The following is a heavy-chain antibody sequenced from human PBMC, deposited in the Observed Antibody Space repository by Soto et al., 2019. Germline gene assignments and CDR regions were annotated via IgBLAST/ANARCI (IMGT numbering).Heavy chain of an antibody. V-gene: IGHV3-30-3*01. CDR1: GFTFSSYA. J-gene: IGHJ4*02. D-gene: IGHD3-10*01. CDR3: ARDLRKGSSFDY. CDR2: ISYDGSNK. Sequence: PGGSLRLSCAASGFTFSSYAMHWVRHAPGKGLEWVAVISYDGSNKYYADSVKGRFTISRDNSKNTLYLQMNSLRAEDTAVYYCARDLRKGSSFDYWGQGPVVTVSS.